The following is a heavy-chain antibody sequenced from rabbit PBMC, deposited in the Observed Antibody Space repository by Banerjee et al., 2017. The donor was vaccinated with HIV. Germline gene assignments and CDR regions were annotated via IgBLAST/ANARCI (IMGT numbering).Heavy chain of an antibody. V-gene: IGHV1S40*01. CDR3: ARSPYVAGAGHGDDNL. CDR2: IWTGSSGIT. J-gene: IGHJ4*01. Sequence: QSLEESGGDLVKPGASLTLTCTASGFSFSSGYDMCWVRQAPGKGLEWIACIWTGSSGITYYASWAKGRFTISKTSSTTVTLQMTSLTAADTATYFCARSPYVAGAGHGDDNLWGPGTLVTVS. D-gene: IGHD2-1*01. CDR1: GFSFSSGYD.